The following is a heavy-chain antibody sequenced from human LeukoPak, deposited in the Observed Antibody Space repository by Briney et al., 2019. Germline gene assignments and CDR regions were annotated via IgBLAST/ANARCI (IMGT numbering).Heavy chain of an antibody. Sequence: GGSLRLSCAASGFTFSSSGMHWVRQAPGKGLEWVAVISDDGSNKYYTDSVKGRFTISRDNSKNTLYLQMNSLRADDTAVFYCAKSFHSTGFYYVDYWGQGTLVTVSS. CDR1: GFTFSSSG. CDR2: ISDDGSNK. D-gene: IGHD3-22*01. J-gene: IGHJ4*02. CDR3: AKSFHSTGFYYVDY. V-gene: IGHV3-30*18.